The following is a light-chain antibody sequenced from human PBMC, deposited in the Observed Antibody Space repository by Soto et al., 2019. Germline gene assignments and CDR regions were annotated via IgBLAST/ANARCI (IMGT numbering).Light chain of an antibody. V-gene: IGLV2-14*01. CDR3: SSYTSSSTDV. J-gene: IGLJ1*01. CDR1: SSDFGGYNY. CDR2: EVS. Sequence: SALTQPRSVSGSPGQSVTISSTGTSSDFGGYNYVSWYQQHPGKAPKLMIYEVSNRPSGVSNRFSGSKSGNTASLTISGLQAEDEADYYCSSYTSSSTDVFGTGTKVTVL.